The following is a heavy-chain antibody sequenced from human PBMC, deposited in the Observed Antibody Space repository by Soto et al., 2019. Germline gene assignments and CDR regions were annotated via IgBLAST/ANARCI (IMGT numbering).Heavy chain of an antibody. CDR2: INPSGGST. D-gene: IGHD3-22*01. CDR1: GYTFTSYY. J-gene: IGHJ4*02. Sequence: ASVKVSCKASGYTFTSYYMHWVRQAPGQGLEWMGIINPSGGSTSYAQKFQGRVTMTRDTSTSTVYMELSSLRSENTAVYYCARDDYYYDSSGYPIPFDYWGQGTRVTVSS. V-gene: IGHV1-46*01. CDR3: ARDDYYYDSSGYPIPFDY.